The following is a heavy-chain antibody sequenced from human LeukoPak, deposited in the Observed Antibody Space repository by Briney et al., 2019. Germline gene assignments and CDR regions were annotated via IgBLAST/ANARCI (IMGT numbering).Heavy chain of an antibody. J-gene: IGHJ2*01. Sequence: SETLSLTCTVSGGSISSYYWSWIRQPPGKGLEWIGYIYYSGSTNYNPSLKSRVTISVDTSKNQFSLKLNSVTAADTAVYYCARVAMSSGWCGCFDLWGRGTLVTVSS. V-gene: IGHV4-59*12. D-gene: IGHD6-19*01. CDR2: IYYSGST. CDR1: GGSISSYY. CDR3: ARVAMSSGWCGCFDL.